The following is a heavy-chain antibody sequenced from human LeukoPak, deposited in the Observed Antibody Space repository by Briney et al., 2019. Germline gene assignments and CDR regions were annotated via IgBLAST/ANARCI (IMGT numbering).Heavy chain of an antibody. J-gene: IGHJ4*02. CDR2: IYAYNGNK. D-gene: IGHD3-16*02. V-gene: IGHV1-18*01. Sequence: ASVKVSCKSSGHTFTSYGISWVRQAPGQGLEWMGWIYAYNGNKNYAHKLQDRVTITTDTYTNTAYMSPRSLRYDDTHACYCPSGDYVWGIYRYKLDYWGQGTLVTVSS. CDR1: GHTFTSYG. CDR3: PSGDYVWGIYRYKLDY.